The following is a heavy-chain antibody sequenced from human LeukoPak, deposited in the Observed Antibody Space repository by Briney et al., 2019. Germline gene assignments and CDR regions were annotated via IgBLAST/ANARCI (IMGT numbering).Heavy chain of an antibody. Sequence: PSETLSLTCTVPGGSISAYYGSWLRQPPGKGLEGVTDFLYSGRTNYHPSLKSRVTISLDTSKNHFSLRLNSVTAADTAVYYCAGGRSGYYGSGSYDNWGQGTLVTVSS. CDR1: GGSISAYY. CDR2: FLYSGRT. D-gene: IGHD3-10*01. V-gene: IGHV4-59*01. J-gene: IGHJ4*02. CDR3: AGGRSGYYGSGSYDN.